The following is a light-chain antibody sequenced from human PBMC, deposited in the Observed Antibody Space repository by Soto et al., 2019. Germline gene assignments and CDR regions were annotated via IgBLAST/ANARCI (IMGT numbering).Light chain of an antibody. CDR2: DSS. CDR1: QSVSSN. J-gene: IGKJ2*01. CDR3: QQCNNWPYT. V-gene: IGKV3-15*01. Sequence: VMTQSPATLSLSPGERATLSCRASQSVSSNLGWYQQKPGQAPRLLIYDSSTRATGIPARFSGSGSGTEFTLTISSLQSEDFALYFCQQCNNWPYTFGRGTKLEIK.